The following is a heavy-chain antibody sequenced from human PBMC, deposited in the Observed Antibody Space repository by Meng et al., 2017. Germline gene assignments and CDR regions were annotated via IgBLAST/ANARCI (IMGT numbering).Heavy chain of an antibody. Sequence: SETLSLTCAVYGGSFSGYYWSWIRQPPGKGLVWIGEINHSGSTNYNPSLKSRVTISVDTSKNQFSLKLSSVTAADTAVYYCARGIAVAGISLNTYYYYYGMDVWGQGTTVTVSS. CDR1: GGSFSGYY. CDR3: ARGIAVAGISLNTYYYYYGMDV. J-gene: IGHJ6*02. D-gene: IGHD6-19*01. CDR2: INHSGST. V-gene: IGHV4-34*01.